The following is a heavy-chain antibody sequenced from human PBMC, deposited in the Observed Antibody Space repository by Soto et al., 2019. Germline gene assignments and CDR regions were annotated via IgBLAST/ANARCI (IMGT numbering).Heavy chain of an antibody. CDR1: GFTFSSYG. D-gene: IGHD2-2*01. CDR2: IWYDGSNK. Sequence: HPGGSLRLSCAASGFTFSSYGMHWVRQAPGKGLEWVAVIWYDGSNKYYADSVKGRFTISRDNSKNTLYLQMNSLRAEDTAVYYCARVYCSSTSCQGPYYYYYGMDVWGQGTTVTVSS. V-gene: IGHV3-33*01. CDR3: ARVYCSSTSCQGPYYYYYGMDV. J-gene: IGHJ6*02.